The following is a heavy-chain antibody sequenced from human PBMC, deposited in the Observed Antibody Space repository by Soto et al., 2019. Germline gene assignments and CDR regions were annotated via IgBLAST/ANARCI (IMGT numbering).Heavy chain of an antibody. Sequence: GESLKISCKGSGYSFTSYWINWVRQMPGKGLEWMGTIDPSDSYINYSPSFQGHVTISADKSISTAYLQWSSLKASDTAMYYCARHHVHASTRPYFDYWGQGTLVTVSS. D-gene: IGHD3-16*01. CDR3: ARHHVHASTRPYFDY. J-gene: IGHJ4*02. CDR1: GYSFTSYW. CDR2: IDPSDSYI. V-gene: IGHV5-10-1*01.